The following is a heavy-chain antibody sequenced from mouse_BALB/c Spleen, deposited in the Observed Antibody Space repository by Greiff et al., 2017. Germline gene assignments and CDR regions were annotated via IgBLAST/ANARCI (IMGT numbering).Heavy chain of an antibody. CDR3: ARGPYGNYRYYFDY. CDR2: IDPANGNT. D-gene: IGHD2-1*01. V-gene: IGHV14-3*02. Sequence: EVQLQQSGAELVKPGASVKLSCTASGFNIKDTYMHWVKQRPEQGLEWIGRIDPANGNTKYDQKFQGKATITADTSSNTAYLQLSSLTSEDTAVYYCARGPYGNYRYYFDYWGQGTTLTVSS. CDR1: GFNIKDTY. J-gene: IGHJ2*01.